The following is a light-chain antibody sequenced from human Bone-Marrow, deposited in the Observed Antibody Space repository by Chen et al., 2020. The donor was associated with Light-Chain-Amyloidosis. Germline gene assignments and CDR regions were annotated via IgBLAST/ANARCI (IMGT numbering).Light chain of an antibody. J-gene: IGKJ1*01. Sequence: DIQMTQSPSSVSASVGDRVTITCRANQAISRWLAWYQQKPGKAPQLLIYGASPLQSGVPSRFRGSRSGTDFPLTINTLQPEDFATYYCQQSNSFPRTFGQGTKVEIK. CDR3: QQSNSFPRT. CDR1: QAISRW. V-gene: IGKV1-12*01. CDR2: GAS.